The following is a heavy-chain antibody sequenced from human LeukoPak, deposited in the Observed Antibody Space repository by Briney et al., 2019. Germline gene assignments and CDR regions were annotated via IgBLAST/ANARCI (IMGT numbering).Heavy chain of an antibody. CDR1: RYTFTGYY. D-gene: IGHD3-16*02. CDR3: ARASGPAGNYDYVWGSYRYNDDAFDI. V-gene: IGHV1-2*06. CDR2: INPNSGDV. J-gene: IGHJ3*02. Sequence: ASVKVSCKASRYTFTGYYMHWVRQAPGQGLEWMGRINPNSGDVNYAQKFQGRVTMTRDTSISTAYMELSRLRSDDTAVYYCARASGPAGNYDYVWGSYRYNDDAFDIWGQGTMVTVSS.